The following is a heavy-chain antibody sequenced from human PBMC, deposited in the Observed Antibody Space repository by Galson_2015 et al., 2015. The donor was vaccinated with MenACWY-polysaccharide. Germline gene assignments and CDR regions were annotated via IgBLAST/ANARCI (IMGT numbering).Heavy chain of an antibody. D-gene: IGHD3-10*02. CDR2: IQHDGSEK. Sequence: SLRLSCAASGFSFSNSGINWVRQAPGKELEWVASIQHDGSEKDYVDSVKGRFTISRDNAENSLFLQMNSLRAEDTAVYYCARERCVRGVFFDQRGQGALRTVSS. CDR3: ARERCVRGVFFDQ. J-gene: IGHJ4*02. CDR1: GFSFSNSG. V-gene: IGHV3-7*01.